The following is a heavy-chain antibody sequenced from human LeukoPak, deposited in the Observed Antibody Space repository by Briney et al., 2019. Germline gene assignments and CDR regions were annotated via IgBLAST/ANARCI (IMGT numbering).Heavy chain of an antibody. V-gene: IGHV4-34*01. D-gene: IGHD6-13*01. Sequence: SETLSLTCAVYGGSFSGYYRSWIRQPPGKGLEWIGEINHSGSTNYNPSLKSRVTISVDTSKNQFSLKLSSVTAADTAVYYCARQEQLTHFDYWGQGTLVTVSS. CDR2: INHSGST. J-gene: IGHJ4*02. CDR3: ARQEQLTHFDY. CDR1: GGSFSGYY.